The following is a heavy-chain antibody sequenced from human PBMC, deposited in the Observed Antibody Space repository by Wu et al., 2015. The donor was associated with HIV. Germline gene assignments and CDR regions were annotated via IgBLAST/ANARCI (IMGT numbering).Heavy chain of an antibody. CDR1: GGTLNNYA. Sequence: VQLVQSGTEVKKPGSSVKVSCKASGGTLNNYAISWVRQAPGQGLEWMGRIILVFGFTKYTQEFEGRVSITADESTNTAYMELRSLRSEDTALYFCARDHFDSSGCRAFDVWGQGTMVSVSS. D-gene: IGHD3-22*01. J-gene: IGHJ3*01. CDR3: ARDHFDSSGCRAFDV. V-gene: IGHV1-69*13. CDR2: IILVFGFT.